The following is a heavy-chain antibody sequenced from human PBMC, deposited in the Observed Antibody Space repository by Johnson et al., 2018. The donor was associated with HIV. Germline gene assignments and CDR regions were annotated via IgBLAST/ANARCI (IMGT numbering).Heavy chain of an antibody. CDR3: ANIGSGWYSDAFDI. D-gene: IGHD6-19*01. Sequence: QMQLVESGGGVVQPGRSLRLSCAASGFTFSSYGMHWVRQAPGKGLEWVAFIWYDGSNKYYADSVKGRFTISRDNSKNTLYLQMNSLRAEDTAVYYCANIGSGWYSDAFDIWGQGTMVTVSS. J-gene: IGHJ3*02. V-gene: IGHV3-33*08. CDR1: GFTFSSYG. CDR2: IWYDGSNK.